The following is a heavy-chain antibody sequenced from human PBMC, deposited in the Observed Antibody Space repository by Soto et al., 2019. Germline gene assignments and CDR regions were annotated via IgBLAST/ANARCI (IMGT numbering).Heavy chain of an antibody. D-gene: IGHD6-13*01. CDR1: GDSVSGNSAS. J-gene: IGHJ4*02. V-gene: IGHV6-1*01. CDR2: TYYRSKWYN. CDR3: ARGPPAAGTDFDS. Sequence: SQTLSLTCAISGDSVSGNSASWNLIRQSPSRGLEWLGRTYYRSKWYNDYAVSVKSRITINSDTSKNQFSVQLNSVTPEDTAVYYCARGPPAAGTDFDSWGQGTLVTVSS.